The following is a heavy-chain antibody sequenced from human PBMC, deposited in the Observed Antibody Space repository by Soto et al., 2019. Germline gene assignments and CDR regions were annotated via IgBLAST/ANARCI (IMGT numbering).Heavy chain of an antibody. J-gene: IGHJ5*02. CDR2: IYYSGRT. Sequence: QVQLQESGPGLVKPSQTLSLTCTVSGGSISSGDYYWSWIRQPPGKGLEWIGYIYYSGRTFYNPSLKIRVTIALDTSKIQFSLKLSSVPAADTAVYYCIREGSDNSFAPWGEGTLVNVS. D-gene: IGHD1-26*01. CDR1: GGSISSGDYY. CDR3: IREGSDNSFAP. V-gene: IGHV4-30-4*01.